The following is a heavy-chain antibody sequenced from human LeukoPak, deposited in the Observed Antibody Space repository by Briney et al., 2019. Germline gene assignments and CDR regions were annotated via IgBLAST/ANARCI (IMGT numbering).Heavy chain of an antibody. CDR3: ARGSHYYDSSGYSYYFDY. D-gene: IGHD3-22*01. CDR1: GGSISSSSYY. Sequence: SETLSLTCTVSGGSISSSSYYWGWIRQPPGKGLEWIGSIYYSGSTYYNPSLKSRVTISVDTSKNQFSLKLSSVTAADTAVYYCARGSHYYDSSGYSYYFDYWGQGTLVTVSS. CDR2: IYYSGST. J-gene: IGHJ4*02. V-gene: IGHV4-39*07.